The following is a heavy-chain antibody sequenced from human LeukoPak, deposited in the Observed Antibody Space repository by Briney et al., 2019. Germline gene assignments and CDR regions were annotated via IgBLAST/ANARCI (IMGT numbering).Heavy chain of an antibody. CDR1: GGTFSSYA. D-gene: IGHD3-22*01. V-gene: IGHV1-69*13. Sequence: SVKVSCKASGGTFSSYAISLVRQAPGQGLEWMGGIIPIFGTANYAQKFQGRVTITADESTSTAYMELSSLRSEDTAVYYCARPYDSSGYYLLNGAFDIWGQGTMVTVSS. CDR3: ARPYDSSGYYLLNGAFDI. CDR2: IIPIFGTA. J-gene: IGHJ3*02.